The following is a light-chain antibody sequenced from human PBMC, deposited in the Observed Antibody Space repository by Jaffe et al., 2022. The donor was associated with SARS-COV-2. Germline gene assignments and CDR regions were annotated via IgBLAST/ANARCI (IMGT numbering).Light chain of an antibody. V-gene: IGKV1-39*01. CDR3: QQSYSPPPLT. Sequence: DIQMTQSPSSLSASVGDRVTITCRASQSVSNFLNWYQQKPGKAPKLLIYAASSLQSGVPSRFSGSGSGTDFALTISSLQPEDFATYYCQQSYSPPPLTFGGGTEVEIK. CDR2: AAS. CDR1: QSVSNF. J-gene: IGKJ4*01.